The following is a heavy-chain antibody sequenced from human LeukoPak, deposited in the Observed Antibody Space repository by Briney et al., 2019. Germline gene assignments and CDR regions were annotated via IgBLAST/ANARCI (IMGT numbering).Heavy chain of an antibody. CDR2: MNPNSGNT. J-gene: IGHJ6*03. V-gene: IGHV1-8*01. Sequence: ASVKVSCKASGYTFTSYDINWVRQATGQGLEWMGWMNPNSGNTGYAQKFQGRVTMTRNTSISTAYMELSSLRSEDTAVYYCARATVAGIKLRLYYYYMDVWGEGTTVTVSS. CDR3: ARATVAGIKLRLYYYYMDV. CDR1: GYTFTSYD. D-gene: IGHD6-19*01.